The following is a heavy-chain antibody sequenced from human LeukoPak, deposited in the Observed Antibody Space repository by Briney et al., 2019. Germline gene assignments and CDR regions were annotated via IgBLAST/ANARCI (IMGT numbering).Heavy chain of an antibody. CDR3: ARTSGGRYFDFDY. CDR1: GGSISSSSYY. J-gene: IGHJ4*02. V-gene: IGHV4-61*02. D-gene: IGHD3-9*01. CDR2: IYTSGST. Sequence: SETLSLTCTVSGGSISSSSYYWGWIRQPAGKGLEWIGRIYTSGSTNYNPSLKSRVTISVDTSKNQFSLKLSSVTAADTAVYYCARTSGGRYFDFDYWGQGTLVTVSS.